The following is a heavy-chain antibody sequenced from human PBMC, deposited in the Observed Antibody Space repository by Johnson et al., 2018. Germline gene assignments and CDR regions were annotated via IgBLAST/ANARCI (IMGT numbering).Heavy chain of an antibody. CDR2: ISYDGDNQ. J-gene: IGHJ6*03. V-gene: IGHV3-30*18. CDR1: GFTFSSYG. CDR3: AKDGGTFSSYDYYHRDV. Sequence: QVQLVQSGGGVVQPGRSLRLSCAASGFTFSSYGMHWVRQSPGKGLEWLAVISYDGDNQYYADSVKGRFTISRDNSKNTLNLQMNSLRPEDTAGYFCAKDGGTFSSYDYYHRDVWGKGTTVTVSS. D-gene: IGHD3-16*01.